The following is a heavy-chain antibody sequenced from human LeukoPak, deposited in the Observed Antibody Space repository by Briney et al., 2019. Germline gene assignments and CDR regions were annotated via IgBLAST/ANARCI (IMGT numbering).Heavy chain of an antibody. J-gene: IGHJ4*02. Sequence: SETLSLTCTVSGASISTSYWYWIRQPPGKGLEWIGYIHYSGDINYNPSLKSRVTISAYTSKNQLSLKLSSVTAANTAVYYCARVGCSGGSCYPDYWGQGTLVT. CDR1: GASISTSY. V-gene: IGHV4-59*01. CDR2: IHYSGDI. D-gene: IGHD2-15*01. CDR3: ARVGCSGGSCYPDY.